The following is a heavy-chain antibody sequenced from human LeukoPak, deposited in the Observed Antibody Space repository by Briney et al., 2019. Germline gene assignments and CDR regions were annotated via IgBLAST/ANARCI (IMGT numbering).Heavy chain of an antibody. J-gene: IGHJ5*02. D-gene: IGHD6-19*01. CDR1: GFTFSSYG. V-gene: IGHV3-30*18. CDR3: AKGSRWLVLDWFDP. CDR2: ISYDGSNK. Sequence: PGGSLRLSCAASGFTFSSYGMHWVRQAPGKGLEWVAVISYDGSNKYYADSVKGRFTISRDNSKNTLYLQMNSLRAEDTAVYYCAKGSRWLVLDWFDPWGQGTLVTVSS.